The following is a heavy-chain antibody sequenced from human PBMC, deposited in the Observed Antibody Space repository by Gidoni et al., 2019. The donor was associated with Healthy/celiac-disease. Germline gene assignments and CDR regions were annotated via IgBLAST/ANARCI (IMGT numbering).Heavy chain of an antibody. CDR3: AKRGYGDYILG. D-gene: IGHD4-17*01. J-gene: IGHJ4*02. CDR1: GFTFSSYA. CDR2: ISGSGGSI. Sequence: EVQLLESGGGLVQPGGSLSLSVAASGFTFSSYARSWVRQAPGKGLEWVAAISGSGGSIYYADSVKGRFTISRDNSKNTLYLQMNSLRAEDTAVYYCAKRGYGDYILGWGQGTLVTVSS. V-gene: IGHV3-23*01.